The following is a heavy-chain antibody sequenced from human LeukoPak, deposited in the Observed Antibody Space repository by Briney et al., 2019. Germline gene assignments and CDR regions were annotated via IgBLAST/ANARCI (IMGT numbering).Heavy chain of an antibody. J-gene: IGHJ4*02. CDR1: GGSISSYY. Sequence: SETLSLTCTVSGGSISSYYWSWIRQPPGKGLEWIGYIYYSGSTNYNPSLKSRVTISLDTSKNQFSLKLSSVTAADTAVYYCARNDAYYFDYWGQGTLVTVSS. V-gene: IGHV4-59*01. CDR2: IYYSGST. CDR3: ARNDAYYFDY.